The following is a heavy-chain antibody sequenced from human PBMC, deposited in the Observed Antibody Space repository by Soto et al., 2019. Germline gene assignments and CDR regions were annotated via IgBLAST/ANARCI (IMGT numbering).Heavy chain of an antibody. CDR3: ARGGSGSPFDY. J-gene: IGHJ4*02. CDR2: SRNKVKSYTT. V-gene: IGHV3-72*01. CDR1: GFTFSDHY. Sequence: GGSLRLSCAASGFTFSDHYMDWVRQAPGKGLEWVGRSRNKVKSYTTEYAASVKGRFTISRDDSKNSLYLQMNSLKTEDTAIYYCARGGSGSPFDYWGQGTLVTVSS. D-gene: IGHD1-26*01.